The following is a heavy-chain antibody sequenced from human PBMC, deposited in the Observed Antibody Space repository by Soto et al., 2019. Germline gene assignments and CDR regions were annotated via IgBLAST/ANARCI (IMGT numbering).Heavy chain of an antibody. D-gene: IGHD3-10*01. CDR2: ISSSSSTI. CDR1: GFTFSSYS. Sequence: EVQLVESGGGLVQPGGSLRLSCAASGFTFSSYSMNWVRQAPGKGLEWVSYISSSSSTIYYADSVKGRFTISRDNAKNSLYVQRNGRRAGGTAVYYGGREGVLWLGGGDYFDYWGQGTLVTVSS. V-gene: IGHV3-48*01. J-gene: IGHJ4*02. CDR3: GREGVLWLGGGDYFDY.